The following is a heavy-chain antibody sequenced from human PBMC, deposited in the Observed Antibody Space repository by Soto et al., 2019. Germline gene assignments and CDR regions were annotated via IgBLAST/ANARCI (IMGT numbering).Heavy chain of an antibody. Sequence: QVQLQESGPGLVKPSQTLSLTCTVSGGSISSGGYYWSWIRQHPGKGLEWIGYIYYSGSTYYNPSLKGRVTISVVTSKHQFSLKMSSVTAADTAVYYCAASCVGCGGFNYYGMDVWGQGTTVTVSS. D-gene: IGHD2-21*01. J-gene: IGHJ6*02. CDR2: IYYSGST. CDR3: AASCVGCGGFNYYGMDV. V-gene: IGHV4-31*03. CDR1: GGSISSGGYY.